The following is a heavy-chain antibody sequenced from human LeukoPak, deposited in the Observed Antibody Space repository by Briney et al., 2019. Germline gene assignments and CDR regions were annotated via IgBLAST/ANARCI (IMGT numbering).Heavy chain of an antibody. CDR1: RFTFRNHA. J-gene: IGHJ4*02. CDR3: ARDRSLRYFDY. Sequence: GRSLRLSCAASRFTFRNHAMHWVRQAPGKGLEWVAVIWYDGSDTYYTASVKGRFTISRDHSKSTVYVQMNSVSVEDTAVYYCARDRSLRYFDYWGQGTVVTVSS. V-gene: IGHV3-33*01. CDR2: IWYDGSDT.